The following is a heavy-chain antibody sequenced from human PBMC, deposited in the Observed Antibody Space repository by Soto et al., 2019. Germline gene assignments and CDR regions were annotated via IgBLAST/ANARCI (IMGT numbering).Heavy chain of an antibody. Sequence: GGSLRLSCATSGFILSDCAMNWVRQAPGKGLEWVSYISSSSSVIDYADSVKGRFTVSRDNARNSLYLQMNSLRAEDTAVYYCARDVRPRIAARPVSWFDPWGQGTLVTVSA. CDR1: GFILSDCA. J-gene: IGHJ5*02. CDR2: ISSSSSVI. D-gene: IGHD6-6*01. V-gene: IGHV3-48*01. CDR3: ARDVRPRIAARPVSWFDP.